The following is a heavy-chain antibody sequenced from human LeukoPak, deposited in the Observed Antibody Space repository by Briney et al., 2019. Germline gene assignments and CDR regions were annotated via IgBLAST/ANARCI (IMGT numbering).Heavy chain of an antibody. J-gene: IGHJ4*02. V-gene: IGHV3-23*01. Sequence: GALRLSCAASGFTFSSYTINWVRQAPGKGLEWVSLIWPGGSPTYYAESVKGRFTISRDNSKNMVYLQMYSLRAEDTAIYYCAKDQRPDSGYDIDSWGQGTLVTVSS. CDR1: GFTFSSYT. CDR3: AKDQRPDSGYDIDS. D-gene: IGHD5-12*01. CDR2: IWPGGSPT.